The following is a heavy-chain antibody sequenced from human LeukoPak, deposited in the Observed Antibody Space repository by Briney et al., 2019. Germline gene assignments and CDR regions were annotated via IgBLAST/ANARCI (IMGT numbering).Heavy chain of an antibody. V-gene: IGHV3-30-3*01. CDR1: GFTFSSYA. CDR2: ISYDGSNK. D-gene: IGHD3-10*01. Sequence: PGRSLRLSCAASGFTFSSYAMHWVRQAPGKGLEWVAVISYDGSNKYYADSVKGRFTISRDNSKNTLYLQMNSLRAEDTAVYYCARDHTALSYLRVYGSGVFAGWGQGTLVTVSS. J-gene: IGHJ4*02. CDR3: ARDHTALSYLRVYGSGVFAG.